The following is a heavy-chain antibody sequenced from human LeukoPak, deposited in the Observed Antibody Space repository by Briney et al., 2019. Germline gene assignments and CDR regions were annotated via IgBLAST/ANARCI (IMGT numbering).Heavy chain of an antibody. CDR2: INPNSGGT. Sequence: ASVTVSFTASGYTFTVYYMHWVRQAPGQGLEWMGWINPNSGGTNYAQKFQGRVTMTRDTSISTAYMELSRLRSDDTAVYYCARGIALDYWGQGTLVTVSS. CDR3: ARGIALDY. D-gene: IGHD6-13*01. V-gene: IGHV1-2*02. J-gene: IGHJ4*02. CDR1: GYTFTVYY.